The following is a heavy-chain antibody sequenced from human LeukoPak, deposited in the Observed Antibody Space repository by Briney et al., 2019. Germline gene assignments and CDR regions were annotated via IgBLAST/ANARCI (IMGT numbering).Heavy chain of an antibody. J-gene: IGHJ4*02. Sequence: SQTLSLTCAISGDSVSSKSAAWNWIRQSPSRGLEWLGRRYYRSKWYNEYAPSVKSRIIIKPDTSKNQFSLQLNSVTPEDTAVYFCARSSGDLDYWGQGTLVTVSS. CDR1: GDSVSSKSAA. D-gene: IGHD1-26*01. CDR3: ARSSGDLDY. CDR2: RYYRSKWYN. V-gene: IGHV6-1*01.